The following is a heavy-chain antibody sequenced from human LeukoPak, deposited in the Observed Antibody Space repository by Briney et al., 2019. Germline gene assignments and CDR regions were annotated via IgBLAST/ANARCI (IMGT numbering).Heavy chain of an antibody. Sequence: SETLSLTCTVSGGSISSYYWSWIRQPPGTGLEWIGYIYYSGSTNYNPSLKSRVTISVDTSKNQFSLKLSSVTAADTAVYYCARSHDDSSGSYYFDYWRQRTLVTVSS. V-gene: IGHV4-59*01. CDR3: ARSHDDSSGSYYFDY. J-gene: IGHJ4*02. CDR2: IYYSGST. D-gene: IGHD3-22*01. CDR1: GGSISSYY.